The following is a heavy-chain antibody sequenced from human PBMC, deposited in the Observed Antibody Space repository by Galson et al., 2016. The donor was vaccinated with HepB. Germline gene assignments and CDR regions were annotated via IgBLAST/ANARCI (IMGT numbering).Heavy chain of an antibody. J-gene: IGHJ4*02. CDR2: IYWDDDI. CDR3: ARRPDYGDYFDH. D-gene: IGHD4-17*01. CDR1: GFSLSTSGAG. Sequence: PALVKPTQTLTLTCTFSGFSLSTSGAGVGWIRQPPGKALEWVALIYWDDDIRYSPSLKTRLTIIKDTSKNQVVLTMTNVDPVDTAAYYCARRPDYGDYFDHWGQGTLVTVSS. V-gene: IGHV2-5*02.